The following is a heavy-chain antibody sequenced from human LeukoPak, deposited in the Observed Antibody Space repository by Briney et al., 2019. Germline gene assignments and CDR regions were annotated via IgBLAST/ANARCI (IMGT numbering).Heavy chain of an antibody. CDR3: ARPQRLIYVWGSHRPLYGMDV. V-gene: IGHV1-2*02. Sequence: ASVKVSCKASGFTFSDYYIHWVRQAPGQGLEWMGWIHPGSGGTNYAQKFQGRVTQTRNTSTSTAYMELSSLRSDDTAVYYCARPQRLIYVWGSHRPLYGMDVWGQGTTVTVSS. D-gene: IGHD3-16*01. J-gene: IGHJ6*02. CDR2: IHPGSGGT. CDR1: GFTFSDYY.